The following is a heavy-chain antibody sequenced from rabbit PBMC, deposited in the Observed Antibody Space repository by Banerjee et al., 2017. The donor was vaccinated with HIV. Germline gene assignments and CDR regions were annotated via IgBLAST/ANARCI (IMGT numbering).Heavy chain of an antibody. J-gene: IGHJ4*01. CDR2: MHADSVGST. D-gene: IGHD1-1*01. CDR1: GFDFSSSYW. CDR3: ARGTSSSGYYSGSLTL. V-gene: IGHV1S45*01. Sequence: QEQLVESGGGLVQPEGSLTLTCKASGFDFSSSYWICWVRQAPGKGLEWIACMHADSVGSTYYASWAKGRFTISKTSSTTVTLQMTSLTAADTATYFCARGTSSSGYYSGSLTLWGPGTLVTVS.